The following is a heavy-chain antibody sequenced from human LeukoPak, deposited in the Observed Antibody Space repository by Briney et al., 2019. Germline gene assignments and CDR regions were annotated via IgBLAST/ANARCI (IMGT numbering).Heavy chain of an antibody. CDR3: ARDRDYYNYFEY. Sequence: SGGSLRLSCAASGFTFSSYGMHWIRQAPGKGLEWVAVISYDGSNKYYADSVKGRFTISRDNSKNTLYLQMNSLRAEDTAVYYCARDRDYYNYFEYWGQGTLVTVSS. J-gene: IGHJ4*02. CDR2: ISYDGSNK. CDR1: GFTFSSYG. D-gene: IGHD3-10*01. V-gene: IGHV3-30*03.